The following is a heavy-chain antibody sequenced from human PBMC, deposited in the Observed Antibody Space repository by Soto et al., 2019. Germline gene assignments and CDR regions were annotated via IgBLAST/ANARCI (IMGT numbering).Heavy chain of an antibody. V-gene: IGHV1-46*01. CDR2: INPSGGST. J-gene: IGHJ4*02. CDR3: ARDVGMASRPYLDY. CDR1: GYTFTTYY. Sequence: ASVKVSCKASGYTFTTYYMYWVRQAPGQGLEWMGIINPSGGSTSFVQKFQGRVTMTRDTSTSTVYMELISLTSEDTAVYYCARDVGMASRPYLDYWGQGTLVTVSS. D-gene: IGHD6-6*01.